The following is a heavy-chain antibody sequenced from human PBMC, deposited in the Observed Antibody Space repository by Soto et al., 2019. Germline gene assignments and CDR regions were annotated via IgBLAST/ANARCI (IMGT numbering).Heavy chain of an antibody. Sequence: GGSLRLDCAASGFTVSSYIMNWVRQAPGKGLEWVSSISSSSSYIYYADSVKGRFTISRDNAKNSLYLQMNSLRAEDTAVYYCARDSIVVPAAIARNCFDPWGQGTLVTVSS. CDR2: ISSSSSYI. J-gene: IGHJ5*02. D-gene: IGHD2-2*01. CDR1: GFTVSSYI. V-gene: IGHV3-21*03. CDR3: ARDSIVVPAAIARNCFDP.